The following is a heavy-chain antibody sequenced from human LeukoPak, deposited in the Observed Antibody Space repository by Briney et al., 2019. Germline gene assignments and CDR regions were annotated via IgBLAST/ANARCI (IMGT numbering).Heavy chain of an antibody. CDR1: GGSISSGGYY. CDR2: IYHSGST. CDR3: ARAATRWRGIDY. D-gene: IGHD1-26*01. J-gene: IGHJ4*02. V-gene: IGHV4-30-2*01. Sequence: PSQTLSLTCTVSGGSISSGGYYWSWIRQPPGKGLEWIGYIYHSGSTYYNPSLKSRVTISVDRSKNQFSLKLSSVTAADTAVYYCARAATRWRGIDYWGQGTLVTVSS.